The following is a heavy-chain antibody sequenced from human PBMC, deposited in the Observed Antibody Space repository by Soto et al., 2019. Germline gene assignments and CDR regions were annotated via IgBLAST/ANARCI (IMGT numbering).Heavy chain of an antibody. CDR1: GGSISTGGYY. D-gene: IGHD7-27*01. J-gene: IGHJ6*02. V-gene: IGHV4-31*03. Sequence: SETLSLTCNVSGGSISTGGYYWSWIRQQPGLGLEWIGYIYHSGATDHNPSLKSRVTISVDTSKNQFSLRLTSVTAADTAVYYCARYVSSLVLGPENYYGLDVWGRGTTVTV. CDR3: ARYVSSLVLGPENYYGLDV. CDR2: IYHSGAT.